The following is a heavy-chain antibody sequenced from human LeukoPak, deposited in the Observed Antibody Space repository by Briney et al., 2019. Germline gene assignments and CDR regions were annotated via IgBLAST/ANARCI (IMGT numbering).Heavy chain of an antibody. V-gene: IGHV3-33*01. Sequence: PGGSLRLSCAASGFTFSSYGMRWVRQAPGKGREWVAVIWYDGSNKYYADSVKGRFTIYRDNSKNTLYLQMNSLRAEDTAVYYCARGSGSYYPRSDYWGQGTLVTVSS. D-gene: IGHD1-26*01. J-gene: IGHJ4*02. CDR2: IWYDGSNK. CDR3: ARGSGSYYPRSDY. CDR1: GFTFSSYG.